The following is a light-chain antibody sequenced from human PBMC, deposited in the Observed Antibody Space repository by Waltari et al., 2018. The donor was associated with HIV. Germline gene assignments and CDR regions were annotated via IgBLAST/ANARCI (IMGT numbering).Light chain of an antibody. V-gene: IGLV1-44*01. CDR1: SSNIGSNT. CDR2: SND. CDR3: AAWDDSLNGWV. J-gene: IGLJ3*02. Sequence: QSVLTQPPSASGTPGQRVTISCSGSSSNIGSNTVTWYQQLPGTAPKLLIDSNDQRPSGVPDRVSGSKSGTSASLAISGLQSEDEADYYCAAWDDSLNGWVFGGGTKLTVL.